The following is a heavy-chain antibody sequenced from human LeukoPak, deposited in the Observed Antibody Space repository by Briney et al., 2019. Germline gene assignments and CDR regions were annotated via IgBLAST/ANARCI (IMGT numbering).Heavy chain of an antibody. D-gene: IGHD2-21*02. J-gene: IGHJ4*02. CDR2: ISGSGGST. Sequence: PGGSLRLSCAASGFPLSSYAMSWVRQAPGKGLEWVSAISGSGGSTYYADSVKGRFTISRDNSKNTLYLQMNSLRAEDTAVYYCPLFVVVTAKPIDYWGQGTLVTVSS. V-gene: IGHV3-23*01. CDR1: GFPLSSYA. CDR3: PLFVVVTAKPIDY.